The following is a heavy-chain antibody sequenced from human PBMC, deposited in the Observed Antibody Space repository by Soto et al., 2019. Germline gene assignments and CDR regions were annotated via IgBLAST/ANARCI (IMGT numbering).Heavy chain of an antibody. CDR3: ATDMPYGAGSLAGCDY. V-gene: IGHV4-59*01. D-gene: IGHD1-26*01. CDR1: GVSITGSY. J-gene: IGHJ4*02. CDR2: VYHSGTT. Sequence: PSETLSLTCSVSGVSITGSYWSWIRQPPGKTLEWIGYVYHSGTTTYNPSLKSRVSISVDTSKNQFSLRLTSVIAADTAVYYCATDMPYGAGSLAGCDYWGQGSLVTVYS.